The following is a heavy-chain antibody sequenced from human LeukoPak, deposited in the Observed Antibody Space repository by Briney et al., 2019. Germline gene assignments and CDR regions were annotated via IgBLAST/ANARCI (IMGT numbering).Heavy chain of an antibody. Sequence: SETLSLTCTVSSGSISSSSYYWGWIRQPPGKGLEWLGRIYYSGSTSYNPPLKSRVTISVETTKNQFSGKLSSVTAADTAVYYCARHVPYYDSSVRAPNYYFDYWGQGTLVTVSS. V-gene: IGHV4-39*01. CDR3: ARHVPYYDSSVRAPNYYFDY. CDR1: SGSISSSSYY. D-gene: IGHD3-22*01. J-gene: IGHJ4*02. CDR2: IYYSGST.